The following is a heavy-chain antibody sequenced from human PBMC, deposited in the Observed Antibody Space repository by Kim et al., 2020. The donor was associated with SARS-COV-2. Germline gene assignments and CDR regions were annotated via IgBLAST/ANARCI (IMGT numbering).Heavy chain of an antibody. V-gene: IGHV1-69*01. Sequence: ARKFQGRVTITADESTSTAYMELSSLRSEDTAVYYCARGLQAYYYYGMDVWGQGTTVTVSS. CDR3: ARGLQAYYYYGMDV. J-gene: IGHJ6*02. D-gene: IGHD2-15*01.